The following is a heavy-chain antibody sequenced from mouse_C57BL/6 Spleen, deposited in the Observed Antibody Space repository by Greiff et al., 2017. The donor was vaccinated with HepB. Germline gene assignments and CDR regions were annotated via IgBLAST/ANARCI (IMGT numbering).Heavy chain of an antibody. Sequence: EVQLQQSGAELVRPGASVKLSCTASGFNIKDDYMHWVKQRPEQGLEWIGWIDPENGDTEYASKFQGKATITADTSSNTAYLQLSSLTSEDTAVYYCTATVVASSYYLDYWGQGTTPTVSS. CDR3: TATVVASSYYLDY. D-gene: IGHD1-1*01. J-gene: IGHJ2*01. CDR2: IDPENGDT. CDR1: GFNIKDDY. V-gene: IGHV14-4*01.